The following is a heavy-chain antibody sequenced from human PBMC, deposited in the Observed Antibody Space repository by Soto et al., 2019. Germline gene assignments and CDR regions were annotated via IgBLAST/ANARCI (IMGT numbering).Heavy chain of an antibody. V-gene: IGHV1-2*02. J-gene: IGHJ4*01. CDR1: GYTFGGYY. CDR3: AIEPATAIPQAVYF. D-gene: IGHD2-8*01. Sequence: SVKASCKDSGYTFGGYYMHWVRQAPGQGLEWMGWINPNSGGTKYAPKFQGGVTMTRDTSITTAYVELSRLRSGDTGVSYCAIEPATAIPQAVYFWG. CDR2: INPNSGGT.